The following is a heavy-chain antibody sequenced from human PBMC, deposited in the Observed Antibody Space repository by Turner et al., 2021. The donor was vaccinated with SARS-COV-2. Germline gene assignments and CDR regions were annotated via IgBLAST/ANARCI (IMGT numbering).Heavy chain of an antibody. CDR1: GFTVSSNY. D-gene: IGHD6-6*01. CDR2: IYSGGST. Sequence: EVQLVESGGNLVQPGGSLRLSGAVSGFTVSSNYMSWVRQAPGKGLEWVSVIYSGGSTYYADSVKGRFTISRDNSKNILYLQMNSLRAEDTAVYYCARVGIAARPDFDYWGQGTLVTVSS. CDR3: ARVGIAARPDFDY. V-gene: IGHV3-66*01. J-gene: IGHJ4*02.